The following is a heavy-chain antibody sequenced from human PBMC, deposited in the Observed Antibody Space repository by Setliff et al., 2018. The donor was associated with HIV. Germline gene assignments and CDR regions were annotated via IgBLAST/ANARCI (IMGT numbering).Heavy chain of an antibody. D-gene: IGHD6-13*01. V-gene: IGHV1-69*05. J-gene: IGHJ1*01. CDR2: IIPIFGTA. CDR1: GGTFSSYA. Sequence: SVKVSCKASGGTFSSYAISWVRQAPGQGLEWMGGIIPIFGTANYAQKFQGRVTITTDESTSTAYMELSSLRSEDTAVYYCASYHSNSWYPGPAEYFQHWGQGTLVTVSS. CDR3: ASYHSNSWYPGPAEYFQH.